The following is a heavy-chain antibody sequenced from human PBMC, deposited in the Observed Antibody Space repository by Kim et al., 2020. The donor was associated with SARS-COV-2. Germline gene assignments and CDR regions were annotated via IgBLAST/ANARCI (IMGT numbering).Heavy chain of an antibody. D-gene: IGHD5-12*01. V-gene: IGHV4-34*01. CDR1: GGSFSGYY. Sequence: SETLSLTCAVYGGSFSGYYWSWIRQPPGKGLEWIGEINHSGSTNYNPSLKSRVTISVDTSKNQFSLKLSSVTAADTAVYYCARGVEMATIGAGYWGQGTLVTVSS. J-gene: IGHJ4*02. CDR3: ARGVEMATIGAGY. CDR2: INHSGST.